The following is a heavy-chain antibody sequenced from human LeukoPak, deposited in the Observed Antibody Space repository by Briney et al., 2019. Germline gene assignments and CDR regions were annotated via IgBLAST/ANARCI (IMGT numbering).Heavy chain of an antibody. CDR1: GFTFSSYA. Sequence: GGSLRLSCAASGFTFSSYAMSWVRQAPGKGLEWVSAISGSGGSTYYADSVKGRFTISRDNSKNTLYLQMNSLRAEATAVYYCAKDPGSYSSSSGILDYWGQGTLVTVSS. D-gene: IGHD6-6*01. J-gene: IGHJ4*02. CDR2: ISGSGGST. CDR3: AKDPGSYSSSSGILDY. V-gene: IGHV3-23*01.